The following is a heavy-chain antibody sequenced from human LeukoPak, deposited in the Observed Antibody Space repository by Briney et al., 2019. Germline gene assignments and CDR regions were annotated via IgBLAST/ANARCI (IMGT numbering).Heavy chain of an antibody. Sequence: GGSLRLSCAASGFTVSNNDMTWVRQAPGKGLQWVSGLYSGGSTTYADSVKGRFSISRDNLKNTLYLQVNSLRAEDTAVYYCARAFQYGSGTYPYSLWGQGTLVTVSS. CDR2: LYSGGST. CDR1: GFTVSNND. J-gene: IGHJ4*02. CDR3: ARAFQYGSGTYPYSL. D-gene: IGHD3-10*01. V-gene: IGHV3-66*01.